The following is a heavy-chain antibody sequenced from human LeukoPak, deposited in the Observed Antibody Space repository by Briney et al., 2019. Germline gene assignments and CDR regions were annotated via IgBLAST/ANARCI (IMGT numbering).Heavy chain of an antibody. CDR2: INSDGSST. J-gene: IGHJ4*02. D-gene: IGHD3-22*01. CDR1: GFTFSSYW. CDR3: ARGPLYYDSSGYLGY. Sequence: GSLRLSCAASGFTFSSYWMHWVRQAPGKGLVWVSRINSDGSSTSYADSVKGRFTISRDNSKNTLYLQMNSLRAEDTAVYYCARGPLYYDSSGYLGYWGQGTLVTVSS. V-gene: IGHV3-74*01.